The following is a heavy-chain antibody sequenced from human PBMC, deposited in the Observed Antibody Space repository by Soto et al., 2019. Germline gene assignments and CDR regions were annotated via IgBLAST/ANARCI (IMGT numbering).Heavy chain of an antibody. Sequence: GGSLRLSCAASGFTFSNYGMHWVRQAPGKGLEWVAVISYDGGNQNYADSVKGRFIISRDNSKNTLYLQMNSLRPEDTAMYYYAKDNDLNPWGQGTLVTVSS. CDR3: AKDNDLNP. D-gene: IGHD1-1*01. J-gene: IGHJ5*02. CDR1: GFTFSNYG. V-gene: IGHV3-30*18. CDR2: ISYDGGNQ.